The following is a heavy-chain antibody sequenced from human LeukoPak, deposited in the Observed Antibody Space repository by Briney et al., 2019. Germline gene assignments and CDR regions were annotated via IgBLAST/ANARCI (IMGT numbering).Heavy chain of an antibody. D-gene: IGHD6-19*01. J-gene: IGHJ4*02. CDR3: ASSSIAVAGTPDY. CDR1: GFTFSSYS. CDR2: ISSSSSYI. Sequence: PGGSLRLSCAASGFTFSSYSMNWVRQAPGKGLEWVSSISSSSSYIYYADSVKGRITISRDNAKNSLYLQMNSLRAEDTAVYYCASSSIAVAGTPDYWGQGTLVTVSS. V-gene: IGHV3-21*01.